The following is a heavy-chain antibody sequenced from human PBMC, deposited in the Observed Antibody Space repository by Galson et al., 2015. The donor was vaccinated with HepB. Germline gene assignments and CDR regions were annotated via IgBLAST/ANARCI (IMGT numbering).Heavy chain of an antibody. J-gene: IGHJ4*02. CDR2: ISYDGSNK. Sequence: SLRLSCAASGFIFSSYAMHWVRQAPGKGLEWVAVISYDGSNKYYADSVKGRFTISRDNSKNTLYLQMNSLRAEDTAVYYCARDPKQWRDEGYFDYWGQGTLVTVSS. CDR3: ARDPKQWRDEGYFDY. D-gene: IGHD6-19*01. CDR1: GFIFSSYA. V-gene: IGHV3-30*04.